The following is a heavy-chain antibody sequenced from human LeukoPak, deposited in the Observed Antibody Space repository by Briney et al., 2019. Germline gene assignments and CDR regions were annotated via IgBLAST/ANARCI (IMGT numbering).Heavy chain of an antibody. V-gene: IGHV3-23*01. Sequence: VGSLRLSCAASVFTFSDDAMICGRQAPGKGLEGFSAISGSGDSTYYADSVKGRFTISRDNSKNPVYLQLNSLSAEDTAAYHCAKEGCNRTNCYCNWWGQGTLVTVSS. CDR3: AKEGCNRTNCYCNW. D-gene: IGHD2-2*01. CDR2: ISGSGDST. J-gene: IGHJ4*02. CDR1: VFTFSDDA.